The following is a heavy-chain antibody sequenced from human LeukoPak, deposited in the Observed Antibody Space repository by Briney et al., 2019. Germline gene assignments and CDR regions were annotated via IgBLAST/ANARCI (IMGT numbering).Heavy chain of an antibody. CDR1: GDSIGNSNYY. V-gene: IGHV4-39*01. CDR3: ARRGINYSSSFFAY. CDR2: IFYSGST. D-gene: IGHD6-13*01. Sequence: PSETLSLTCTVSGDSIGNSNYYWAWVRQPPGKALEWLGSIFYSGSTYYNPSLKSRVTISVDTSKNQFSLNLHSVTAADTATYYCARRGINYSSSFFAYWGQGTLVTVSS. J-gene: IGHJ4*02.